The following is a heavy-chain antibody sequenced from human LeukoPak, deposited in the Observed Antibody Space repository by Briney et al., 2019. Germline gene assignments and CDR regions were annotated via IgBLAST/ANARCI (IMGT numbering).Heavy chain of an antibody. V-gene: IGHV4-59*08. J-gene: IGHJ5*02. Sequence: PSETLSLTCTVSGGSISGSISNYYWSWIRQSPGKGLEWIGYVYYTGSTTYNPSFQSRVTISVDTSKNQFSLKLSSVTAADTAVYYCARHEDDSSGLGSGRFDPWGQGTLVTVSS. D-gene: IGHD3-22*01. CDR1: GGSISGSISNYY. CDR3: ARHEDDSSGLGSGRFDP. CDR2: VYYTGST.